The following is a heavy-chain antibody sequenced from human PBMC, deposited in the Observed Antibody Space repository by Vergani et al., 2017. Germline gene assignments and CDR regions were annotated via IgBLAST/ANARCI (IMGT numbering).Heavy chain of an antibody. Sequence: EVQLVESGGGLVQPGGSLRLSCAASGFTFSSYWMSWVRQAPGKGLEWVANIKQEGSEKYYVDSVKGRFTISRDNAKNSLYLQMNSLRAEDTAVYYCARDTASYCSGGSCYPGIFDYWGQGTLVTVSS. J-gene: IGHJ4*02. D-gene: IGHD2-15*01. V-gene: IGHV3-7*01. CDR2: IKQEGSEK. CDR1: GFTFSSYW. CDR3: ARDTASYCSGGSCYPGIFDY.